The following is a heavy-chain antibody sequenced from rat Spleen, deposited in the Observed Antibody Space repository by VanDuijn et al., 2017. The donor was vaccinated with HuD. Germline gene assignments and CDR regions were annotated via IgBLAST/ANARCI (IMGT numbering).Heavy chain of an antibody. CDR1: GFTFSNYG. V-gene: IGHV5-29*01. CDR3: AREELPGYNYVGWFAY. J-gene: IGHJ2*01. D-gene: IGHD1-4*01. CDR2: ITYDGSST. Sequence: EVQLVESGGGLVQPGRSLKLSCTASGFTFSNYGMAWVCQAPTKGLEWVATITYDGSSTYYRDSVKGRFTISRDNAKSTLYLQMDSLRSEDTATYYCAREELPGYNYVGWFAYWGQGVMVTVSS.